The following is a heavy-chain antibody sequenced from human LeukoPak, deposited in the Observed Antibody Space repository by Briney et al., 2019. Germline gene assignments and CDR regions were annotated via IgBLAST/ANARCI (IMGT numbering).Heavy chain of an antibody. V-gene: IGHV1-2*04. D-gene: IGHD3-22*01. Sequence: ASVKVSCKASGYIFTDYYMHWVRQAPGQGLEWMGWINPNSGGTNYAQKFQGWVTMTRDTSISTAYMELSRLRSDDTAVYYCARGGGYDSSGYYVLDYWGQGTLVTVSS. CDR3: ARGGGYDSSGYYVLDY. CDR1: GYIFTDYY. J-gene: IGHJ4*02. CDR2: INPNSGGT.